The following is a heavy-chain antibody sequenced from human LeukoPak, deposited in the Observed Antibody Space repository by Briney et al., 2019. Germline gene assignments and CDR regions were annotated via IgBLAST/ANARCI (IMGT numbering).Heavy chain of an antibody. V-gene: IGHV4-39*01. CDR2: MYYTGRT. Sequence: SETLSLTCTVSGGSISSYYWGWIRQPPGKGLEFIGSMYYTGRTYYNPSLKSRVTISVDTSKNQFSLRLSFVTAADTAVYYCARHPAYCGGDCPWGQGTLVTVSS. CDR3: ARHPAYCGGDCP. CDR1: GGSISSYY. D-gene: IGHD2-21*01. J-gene: IGHJ5*02.